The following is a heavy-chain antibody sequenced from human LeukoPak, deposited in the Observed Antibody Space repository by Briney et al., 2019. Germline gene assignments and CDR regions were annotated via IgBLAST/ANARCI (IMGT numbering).Heavy chain of an antibody. CDR2: INPSGGST. J-gene: IGHJ4*02. CDR3: ARDQPRNWPFDY. Sequence: GASAKVSCKASGYTFTSYYMHWVRQAPGQGLEWMGIINPSGGSTSYAQKFQGRVTMTRDTSTSTVYMELSSLRSEDTAVYYCARDQPRNWPFDYWGQGTLVAVSS. V-gene: IGHV1-46*01. D-gene: IGHD1-1*01. CDR1: GYTFTSYY.